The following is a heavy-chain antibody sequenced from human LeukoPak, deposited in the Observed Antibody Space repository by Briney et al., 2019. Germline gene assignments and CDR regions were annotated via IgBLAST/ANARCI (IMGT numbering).Heavy chain of an antibody. CDR2: INPNSGGT. CDR1: GYTFTGYY. J-gene: IGHJ5*02. D-gene: IGHD2-2*01. Sequence: GASVKVSCKASGYTFTGYYMHWVRQAPGQGLEWMGWINPNSGGTNYAQKFQGRVAMTRDTSISTAYMELSRLRSDDTAVYYCARGGGYCSSTSCYRPCFDPWGQGTLVTVSS. CDR3: ARGGGYCSSTSCYRPCFDP. V-gene: IGHV1-2*02.